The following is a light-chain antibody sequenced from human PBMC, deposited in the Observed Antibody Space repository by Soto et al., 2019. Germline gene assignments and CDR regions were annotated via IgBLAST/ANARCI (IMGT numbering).Light chain of an antibody. CDR2: EVS. CDR3: SSYTRQYTPFYV. J-gene: IGLJ1*01. Sequence: QSVLTQPASVSGSPGQSITISCAGTSSDVGSYNYVSWYQQHPGKAPKLMIYEVSNRPSGVSSRFSGSKSGNTASLTISGLRAEDEADYYCSSYTRQYTPFYVFGTGTKVTLL. V-gene: IGLV2-14*01. CDR1: SSDVGSYNY.